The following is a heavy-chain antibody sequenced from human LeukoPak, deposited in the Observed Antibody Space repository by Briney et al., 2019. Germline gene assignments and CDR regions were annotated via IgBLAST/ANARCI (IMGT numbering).Heavy chain of an antibody. Sequence: GGSLRLSCAASGFTFSSYAMTWVRQAPGKGLEWLSAIGGGGCCASYPDSVKGRFTISRDNSKNTLYLQMNSVRAEDTAIYYCAKKNIDSGDLCFDPWGQGTLVTVSS. J-gene: IGHJ5*02. D-gene: IGHD2-21*02. CDR3: AKKNIDSGDLCFDP. V-gene: IGHV3-23*01. CDR1: GFTFSSYA. CDR2: IGGGGCCA.